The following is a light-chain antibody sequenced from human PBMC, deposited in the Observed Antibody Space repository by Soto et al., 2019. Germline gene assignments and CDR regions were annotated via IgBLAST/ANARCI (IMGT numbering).Light chain of an antibody. Sequence: QSVLTQPPSVSGAPGQRVTISCAGSSSSIGAGYDVHWYQQLPGAAPKLLIYANSNRPSGVPDRFSGSKSGTSVSLAITGLQAEDEADYYCQSYESSLYGYVFGSGTKVTVL. J-gene: IGLJ1*01. CDR1: SSSIGAGYD. CDR3: QSYESSLYGYV. V-gene: IGLV1-40*01. CDR2: ANS.